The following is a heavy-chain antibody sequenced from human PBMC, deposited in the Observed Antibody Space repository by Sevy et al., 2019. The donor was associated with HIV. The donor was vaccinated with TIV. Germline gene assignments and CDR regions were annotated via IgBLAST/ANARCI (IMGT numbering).Heavy chain of an antibody. CDR3: AKHCSHYFDNSGYGEAFDI. V-gene: IGHV4-39*01. D-gene: IGHD3-22*01. J-gene: IGHJ3*02. Sequence: SETLSLTCSVSGASISSTIYYWAWIRQSPGKGLEWFGSIHHSGSTYYNLSLKSRVTISVDTSKNQFSLKMNSVTAADTAVYYCAKHCSHYFDNSGYGEAFDIWGQGTKVPVSS. CDR1: GASISSTIYY. CDR2: IHHSGST.